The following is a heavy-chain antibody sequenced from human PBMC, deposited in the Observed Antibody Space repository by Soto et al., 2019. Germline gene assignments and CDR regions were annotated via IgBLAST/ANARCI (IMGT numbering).Heavy chain of an antibody. Sequence: QVQLHESGPGLVKPSGTLSLTCAVSGGSITSSNWWSWVRQPPGKGLEWIGEIYHVGSTNYNPSLKSRVTISVDKSKNQFSLRLSSVTAADTAVYYCARVWIAPTGNDAFDLWGQGTMVPVSS. D-gene: IGHD6-13*01. V-gene: IGHV4-4*02. J-gene: IGHJ3*01. CDR2: IYHVGST. CDR1: GGSITSSNW. CDR3: ARVWIAPTGNDAFDL.